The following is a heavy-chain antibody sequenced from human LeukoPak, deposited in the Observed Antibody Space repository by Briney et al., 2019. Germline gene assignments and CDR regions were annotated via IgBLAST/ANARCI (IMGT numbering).Heavy chain of an antibody. CDR2: IYPGDSDT. D-gene: IGHD1-26*01. CDR1: GYSFTSYW. J-gene: IGHJ4*02. Sequence: GESLKISCKASGYSFTSYWIAWVRQMPGKGLEWMAIIYPGDSDTRYSPSFQGQVTISADKSISTAYLQWSSLKASDTAMYYCARDKSGSASGSGRYDYWGQGTLVTVSS. CDR3: ARDKSGSASGSGRYDY. V-gene: IGHV5-51*01.